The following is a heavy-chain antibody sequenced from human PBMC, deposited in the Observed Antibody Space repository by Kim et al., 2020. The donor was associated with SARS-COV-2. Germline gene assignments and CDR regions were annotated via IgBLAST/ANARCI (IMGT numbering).Heavy chain of an antibody. CDR3: ARFNGLWFGEFDAFVI. CDR1: GVTFSSYA. V-gene: IGHV3-23*01. CDR2: SSRSGVST. Sequence: GGSLRLSCAASGVTFSSYAMSWVRQAPGKGLEWFAASSRSGVSTSKADSVKGRFTISIDNSKNTLYLQMNSLRAEDTAVYYCARFNGLWFGEFDAFVIWGQGTMVTVS. J-gene: IGHJ3*02. D-gene: IGHD3-10*01.